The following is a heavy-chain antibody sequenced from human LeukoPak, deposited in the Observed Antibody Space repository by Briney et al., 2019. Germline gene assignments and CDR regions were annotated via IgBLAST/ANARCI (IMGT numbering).Heavy chain of an antibody. CDR3: TRQSGTVTPIDY. J-gene: IGHJ4*02. V-gene: IGHV4-34*01. CDR2: IHHSGST. CDR1: SGSLSGYS. Sequence: SETLSLTCAVSSGSLSGYSWGWIRQAPGKGLDWIGEIHHSGSTTYNSSLKSRVTISLDKPKSQFPLILTSVTAADTAVYYCTRQSGTVTPIDYWGRGILVTVSS. D-gene: IGHD4-17*01.